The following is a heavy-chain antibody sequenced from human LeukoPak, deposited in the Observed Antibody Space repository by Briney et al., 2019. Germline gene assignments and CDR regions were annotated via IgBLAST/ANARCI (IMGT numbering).Heavy chain of an antibody. V-gene: IGHV3-23*01. Sequence: QPGGSLRLSCAASGFTFSSYAMSWVRQAPGKGLEWVSAISGSGGSTYYADSVKGRFTISRDNSKNTLYLQMNSLRAEDTAVYYCAKVFGGPELTVPYYDILTGYHQEVYFDYWGQGTLVTVSS. D-gene: IGHD3-9*01. J-gene: IGHJ4*02. CDR1: GFTFSSYA. CDR2: ISGSGGST. CDR3: AKVFGGPELTVPYYDILTGYHQEVYFDY.